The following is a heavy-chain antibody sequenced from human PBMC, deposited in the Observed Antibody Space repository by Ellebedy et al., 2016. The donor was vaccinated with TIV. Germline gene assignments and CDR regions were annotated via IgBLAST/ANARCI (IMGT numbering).Heavy chain of an antibody. CDR2: IYYSGST. Sequence: MPSETLSLTCTVSGCSTSSRRYYWSSSRQPPGKGLEWIGYIYYSGSTNYNPSLKSRVTISVDTSKNQFSLKLSSVTAADTAVYYCARSSPSSGSYGYWGQGTLVTVSS. CDR1: GCSTSSRRYY. J-gene: IGHJ4*02. CDR3: ARSSPSSGSYGY. V-gene: IGHV4-61*01. D-gene: IGHD3-10*01.